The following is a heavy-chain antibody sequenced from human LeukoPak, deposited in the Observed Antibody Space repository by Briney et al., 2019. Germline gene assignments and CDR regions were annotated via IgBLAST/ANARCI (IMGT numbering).Heavy chain of an antibody. CDR2: IKEDGSEK. J-gene: IGHJ4*02. CDR1: GFTFSSYA. Sequence: GGSLRLSCAASGFTFSSYAMSWVRQAKGRGLECVAKIKEDGSEKHYVDSVKGRFTISRDNAKNSLYLQMNSLRAEDTAVYYCARDYSGGWNDYWGQGTLVTVSS. D-gene: IGHD1-26*01. CDR3: ARDYSGGWNDY. V-gene: IGHV3-7*01.